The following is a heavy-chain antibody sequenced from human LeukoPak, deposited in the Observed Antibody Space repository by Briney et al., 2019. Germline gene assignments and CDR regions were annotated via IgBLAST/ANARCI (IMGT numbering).Heavy chain of an antibody. Sequence: KPSETLSLTCAVSGGSLTNYYWSWIRQPPGKGLEWIGETNHSGSTNNNPSLKSRITISVDTSKNQFSLKLRSVTAADSAVYYCARGLYTGYPTDWGQGTLVTVSS. CDR2: TNHSGST. D-gene: IGHD5-12*01. CDR1: GGSLTNYY. J-gene: IGHJ4*02. V-gene: IGHV4-34*01. CDR3: ARGLYTGYPTD.